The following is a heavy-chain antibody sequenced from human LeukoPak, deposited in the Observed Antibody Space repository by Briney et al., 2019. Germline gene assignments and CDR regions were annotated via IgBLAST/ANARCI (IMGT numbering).Heavy chain of an antibody. D-gene: IGHD1-7*01. CDR3: ARSELNDYFKY. CDR1: GYSISSGYD. J-gene: IGHJ4*02. CDR2: ISQSGNT. Sequence: PSETLSLTCTVSGYSISSGYDWGWMRQAPGKGLEWLGSISQSGNTYNNPSLKSRVTLSVDTSKNQVSPQMTSVTAADTAMYYCARSELNDYFKYWGQGILVTVST. V-gene: IGHV4-38-2*02.